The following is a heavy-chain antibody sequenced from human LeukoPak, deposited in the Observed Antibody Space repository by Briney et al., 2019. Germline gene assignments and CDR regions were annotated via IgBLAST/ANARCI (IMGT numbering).Heavy chain of an antibody. Sequence: ASVKVSCKASGYTFTGYYMHWVRQAPGQGLEWMGWINPNSGGTNYAQKFQGWVTMTRDTSISTAYVELSRLRSDDTAVYYCARDGGSPRNWFDPWGQGTLVTVSS. J-gene: IGHJ5*02. CDR3: ARDGGSPRNWFDP. CDR1: GYTFTGYY. D-gene: IGHD3-3*01. V-gene: IGHV1-2*04. CDR2: INPNSGGT.